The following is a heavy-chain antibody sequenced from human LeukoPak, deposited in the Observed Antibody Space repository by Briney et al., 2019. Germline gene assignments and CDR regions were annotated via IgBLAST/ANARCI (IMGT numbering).Heavy chain of an antibody. J-gene: IGHJ6*04. CDR1: GFTVSSNY. CDR3: AREFVHRRGYYYYGMDV. D-gene: IGHD3-10*01. V-gene: IGHV3-53*01. Sequence: GGSLRLSCAASGFTVSSNYMSWVRQAPGKGLEWVSVIYSGGSTYYADSVKGRFTISRDNSKNTLYLQMNSLRAEDTAVYYCAREFVHRRGYYYYGMDVWGKGTMVTVSS. CDR2: IYSGGST.